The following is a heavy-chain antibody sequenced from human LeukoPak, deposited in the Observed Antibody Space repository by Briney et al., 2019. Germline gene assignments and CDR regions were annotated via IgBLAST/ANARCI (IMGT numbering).Heavy chain of an antibody. V-gene: IGHV1-2*02. J-gene: IGHJ4*02. CDR1: GYTFTGYY. D-gene: IGHD1-26*01. CDR3: ARWGELLRGFDY. Sequence: RWASVKVSCKASGYTFTGYYMHGVRQAPGQGLEWMGWINPNSGGTNYAQKFRGRVTMTRDTSISTAYMELSRLRSDDTAVYYCARWGELLRGFDYWGQGTLVTVSS. CDR2: INPNSGGT.